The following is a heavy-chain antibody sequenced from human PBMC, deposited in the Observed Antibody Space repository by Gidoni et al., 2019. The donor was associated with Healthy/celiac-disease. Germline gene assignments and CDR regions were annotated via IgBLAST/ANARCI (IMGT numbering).Heavy chain of an antibody. D-gene: IGHD6-13*01. CDR3: AKDPWNPGIAAAVDY. J-gene: IGHJ4*02. CDR2: ISGSGGST. Sequence: EVQLLESGGGLVQPGGSLRLSCAASGFTFSSYAMSWARQAPGKGLEWVSAISGSGGSTYYADSVKGRFTISRDNSKNTLYLQMNSLRAEDTAVYYCAKDPWNPGIAAAVDYWGQGTLVTVSS. CDR1: GFTFSSYA. V-gene: IGHV3-23*01.